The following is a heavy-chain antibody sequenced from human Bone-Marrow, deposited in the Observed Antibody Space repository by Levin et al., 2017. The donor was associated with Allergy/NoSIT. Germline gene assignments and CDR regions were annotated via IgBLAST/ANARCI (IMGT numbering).Heavy chain of an antibody. J-gene: IGHJ1*01. CDR3: AKMEQQLVQGTFEH. V-gene: IGHV3-23*01. CDR2: IMGSGSET. CDR1: GFTSAYFA. Sequence: ETLSLTCAASGFTSAYFAMSWVRHTPEKGLEWVSSIMGSGSETYYADSVRGRFTIFRDESRNTLYLQMNNLSADDTALYYCAKMEQQLVQGTFEHWGQGTLVTVSS. D-gene: IGHD6-13*01.